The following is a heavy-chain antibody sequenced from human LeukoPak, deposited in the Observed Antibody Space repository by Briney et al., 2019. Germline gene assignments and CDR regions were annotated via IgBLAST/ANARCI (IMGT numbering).Heavy chain of an antibody. J-gene: IGHJ4*02. CDR3: ARHPNLDY. Sequence: GASVKVSCKASGYTFSDYYIHWVRQAPGQGLEWMGWINPNSGSTSYAQKFQDRVTLTRDTSISTVYMELSRLRSDDTAVYYWARHPNLDYWGQGTLVIVSS. V-gene: IGHV1-2*02. CDR1: GYTFSDYY. CDR2: INPNSGST.